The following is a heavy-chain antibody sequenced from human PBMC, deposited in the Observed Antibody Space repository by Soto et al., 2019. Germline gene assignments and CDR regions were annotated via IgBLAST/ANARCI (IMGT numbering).Heavy chain of an antibody. Sequence: SETLSLTCTVSGGSISSGGYYWSWIRQHPGKGLEWIGYIYYSGSTYYNQSLKSRVTISVDTSKNQFYLKLSSVTAADTAVYYCARDKITGLFDYWGQGTLVTVSS. CDR1: GGSISSGGYY. J-gene: IGHJ4*02. CDR2: IYYSGST. D-gene: IGHD2-8*02. CDR3: ARDKITGLFDY. V-gene: IGHV4-31*03.